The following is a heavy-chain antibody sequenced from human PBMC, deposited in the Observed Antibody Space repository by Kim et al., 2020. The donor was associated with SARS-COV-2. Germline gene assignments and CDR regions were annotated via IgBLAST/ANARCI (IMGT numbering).Heavy chain of an antibody. CDR1: GGSITSISYY. CDR2: MYHTGSS. Sequence: SETLSLTCTVSGGSITSISYYWGWLRQTPGEKMEWIGSMYHTGSSYYNPSLKSRITISVDTSKNQFFLNVRSVTAADTTVYYCAISWFGELFPGCFDPWG. CDR3: AISWFGELFPGCFDP. J-gene: IGHJ5*02. V-gene: IGHV4-39*01. D-gene: IGHD3-10*01.